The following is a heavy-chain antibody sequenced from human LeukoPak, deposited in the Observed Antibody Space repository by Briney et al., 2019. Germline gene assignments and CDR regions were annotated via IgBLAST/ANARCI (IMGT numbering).Heavy chain of an antibody. CDR1: GFTVSSNY. J-gene: IGHJ4*02. CDR2: IYSGGST. CDR3: ASTVSGFGELNY. D-gene: IGHD3-10*01. Sequence: GGSLRLXCAASGFTVSSNYMTWVRQAPGKGLEWVSVIYSGGSTYYADSVKGRFTISRDNSKNTLYLQMNSLRAEDTAVYYYASTVSGFGELNYWGQGTLVTVSS. V-gene: IGHV3-66*02.